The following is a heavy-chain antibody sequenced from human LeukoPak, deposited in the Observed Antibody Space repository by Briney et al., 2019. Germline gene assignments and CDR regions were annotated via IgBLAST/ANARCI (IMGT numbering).Heavy chain of an antibody. J-gene: IGHJ2*01. CDR2: ISYDGSNK. Sequence: GGSLRLSCASSGLTFDNFAMHWVRQAPGKGLEWVAVISYDGSNKFHADSVKGRFTISRDNHKNTLYLQMNSLRAEDTAVYFCARDSDTRFCSSPSCYVYYFDLWGRGTLVTVFS. V-gene: IGHV3-30*04. CDR3: ARDSDTRFCSSPSCYVYYFDL. D-gene: IGHD2-2*01. CDR1: GLTFDNFA.